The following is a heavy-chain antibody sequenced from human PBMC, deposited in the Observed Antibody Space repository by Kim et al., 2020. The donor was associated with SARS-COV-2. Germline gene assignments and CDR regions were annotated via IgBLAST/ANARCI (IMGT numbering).Heavy chain of an antibody. CDR3: AKDSRRYSSSWYYFDY. V-gene: IGHV3-23*01. J-gene: IGHJ4*02. CDR2: ISGSGGST. D-gene: IGHD6-13*01. CDR1: GFTFSSYA. Sequence: GGSLRLSCAASGFTFSSYAMSWVRQAPGKGLEWVSAISGSGGSTYYADSVKGRFTISRDNSKNTLYLQMNSLRVEDTAVYYCAKDSRRYSSSWYYFDYWGQGTLVTVSS.